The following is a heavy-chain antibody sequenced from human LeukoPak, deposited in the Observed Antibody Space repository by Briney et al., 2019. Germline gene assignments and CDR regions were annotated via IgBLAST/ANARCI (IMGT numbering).Heavy chain of an antibody. V-gene: IGHV3-30*04. CDR3: ARAEGYGGELDS. Sequence: GGSLRLSCAASGFISSDYSLHWVRQAPGKGLEWVAVIPYDGSNKYYADSVKGRFTISRENSKNRLYLQMNSLRAEDTAVYYCARAEGYGGELDSWGQGTLVTVSS. CDR2: IPYDGSNK. D-gene: IGHD4-23*01. J-gene: IGHJ4*02. CDR1: GFISSDYS.